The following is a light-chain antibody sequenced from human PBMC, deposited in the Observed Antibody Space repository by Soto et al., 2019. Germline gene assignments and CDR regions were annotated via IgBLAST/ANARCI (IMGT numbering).Light chain of an antibody. CDR3: QQYKDYVYT. CDR1: QTVEKW. CDR2: DVS. V-gene: IGKV1-5*01. Sequence: PSPLTPSRGDRVIITCRASQTVEKWIAWYQQKPGKAPKLLISDVSSLARGVPSRFSGSGSATEFTLTISGLQPDDFATYCCQQYKDYVYTFGQGTKVDI. J-gene: IGKJ2*01.